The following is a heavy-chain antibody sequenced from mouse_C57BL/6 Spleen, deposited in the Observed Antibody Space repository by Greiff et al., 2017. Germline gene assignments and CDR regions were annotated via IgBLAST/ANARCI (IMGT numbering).Heavy chain of an antibody. D-gene: IGHD2-2*01. CDR2: IYPSDSET. Sequence: QVQLKQPGAELVRPGSSVKLSCKASGYTFTSYWMDWVKQRPGQGLEWIGNIYPSDSETHYNQKFKDKATLTVDKSSSTAYMQLSSLTSEDSAVYYCARGGLSGFDYWGQGTTLTVSS. V-gene: IGHV1-61*01. CDR1: GYTFTSYW. J-gene: IGHJ2*01. CDR3: ARGGLSGFDY.